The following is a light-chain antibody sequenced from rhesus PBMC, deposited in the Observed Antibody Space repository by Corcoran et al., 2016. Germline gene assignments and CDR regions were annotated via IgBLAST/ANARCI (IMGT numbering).Light chain of an antibody. V-gene: IGLV2-32*02. CDR1: SSDIGGYNY. CDR3: SSYAGSNTFV. Sequence: QAALTQPRSVSGSPGQSVTISCTGTSSDIGGYNYVSWYQQHPGTAPKLMIYEVSKRPSGVSDRFSGSKSGNTASLTIPGLQAEEEADYYCSSYAGSNTFVFGSGTKLTVL. J-gene: IGLJ6*01. CDR2: EVS.